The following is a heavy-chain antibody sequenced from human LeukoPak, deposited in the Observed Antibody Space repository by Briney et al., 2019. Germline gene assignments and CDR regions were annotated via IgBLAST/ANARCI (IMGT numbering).Heavy chain of an antibody. D-gene: IGHD3-3*01. CDR1: GGSISSGGYS. J-gene: IGHJ3*02. V-gene: IGHV4-30-2*01. Sequence: PSETLSLTCAVSGGSISSGGYSWSWIRQPPGKGLEWIGYIYHSGSTNYNPSLKSRVTISVDTSKNQFSLKLSSVTAADTAVYYCARGRQYFFSRLIVFDIWGQGTMVTVSS. CDR3: ARGRQYFFSRLIVFDI. CDR2: IYHSGST.